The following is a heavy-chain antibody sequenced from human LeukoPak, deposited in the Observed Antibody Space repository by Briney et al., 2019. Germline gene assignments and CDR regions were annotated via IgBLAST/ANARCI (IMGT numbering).Heavy chain of an antibody. CDR3: ATTSIAAAVPGCFDY. CDR1: GFTFNSYS. D-gene: IGHD6-13*01. J-gene: IGHJ4*02. CDR2: ISSSSSHM. Sequence: GGSLRLSCAASGFTFNSYSMYWVRQAPGKGLEWVSSISSSSSHMFYADSVKGRFSISRDNANNSLYLQMNSLRAEDTAVYYCATTSIAAAVPGCFDYWRQGTLVTVFS. V-gene: IGHV3-21*01.